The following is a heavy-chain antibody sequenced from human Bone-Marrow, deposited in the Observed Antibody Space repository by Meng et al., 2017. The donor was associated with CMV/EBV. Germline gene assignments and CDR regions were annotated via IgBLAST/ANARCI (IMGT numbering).Heavy chain of an antibody. CDR2: IYYSGST. Sequence: GSLRLSCTVSGGSISSYYWSWIRQPPGKGLEWIGYIYYSGSTNYNPSLKSRVTISVDTSKNQFSLKLSPVTAADTAVYYCARLPNYYFDYWGQGTLVTVSS. CDR1: GGSISSYY. CDR3: ARLPNYYFDY. D-gene: IGHD2-8*01. J-gene: IGHJ4*02. V-gene: IGHV4-59*01.